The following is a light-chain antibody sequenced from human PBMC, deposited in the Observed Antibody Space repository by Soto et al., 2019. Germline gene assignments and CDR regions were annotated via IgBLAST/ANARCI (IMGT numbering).Light chain of an antibody. Sequence: QSALTQPASVSGSPGQSITISCTGTRSDGGGYNYVSWYQQHPGKAPKLMIYDVSNRPSGVSNRYSGSKSVNTASLTISGLPAEDEADYYCSSYTCSSTIVVFGGGTKLTVL. CDR2: DVS. CDR1: RSDGGGYNY. CDR3: SSYTCSSTIVV. V-gene: IGLV2-14*01. J-gene: IGLJ2*01.